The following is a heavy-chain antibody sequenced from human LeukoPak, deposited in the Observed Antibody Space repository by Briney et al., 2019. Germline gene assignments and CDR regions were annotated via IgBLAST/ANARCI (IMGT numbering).Heavy chain of an antibody. CDR3: AKERRQTGNFDY. CDR1: GFTFDDYA. Sequence: GGPLRLSCAASGFTFDDYAMHWVQQAPGKGLEWVSGISWNSGSIGYADSVKGRFTISRDNAKNSLYLQMNSLRAEDTALYYCAKERRQTGNFDYWGQGTLVTVSS. D-gene: IGHD1-1*01. J-gene: IGHJ4*02. CDR2: ISWNSGSI. V-gene: IGHV3-9*01.